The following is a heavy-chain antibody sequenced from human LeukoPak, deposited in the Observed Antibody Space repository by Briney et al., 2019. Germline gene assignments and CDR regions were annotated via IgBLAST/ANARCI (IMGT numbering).Heavy chain of an antibody. J-gene: IGHJ4*02. V-gene: IGHV4-39*01. CDR2: IYYSGST. Sequence: KPSETLSLTCTVSGGSISSSSYYWGWIRQPPGKGLEWIGSIYYSGSTYYNPSLKSRVTISVDTSKNQFSLKLSSVTAADTAVYYCARRVVVAAQVDYWGQGTLVTVSS. D-gene: IGHD2-15*01. CDR3: ARRVVVAAQVDY. CDR1: GGSISSSSYY.